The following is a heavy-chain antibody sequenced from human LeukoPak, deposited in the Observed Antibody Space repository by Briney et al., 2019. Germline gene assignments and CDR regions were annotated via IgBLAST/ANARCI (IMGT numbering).Heavy chain of an antibody. J-gene: IGHJ1*01. Sequence: GESLKISCKGSGYSFTSYWIGWVRQMPGKGLEWMGIIYPGDSDTRYSPSFQGQVTISADKSISTAYLQWSSLKASDTAMYYCASLGSSSWYGEYFQHWGQGTLVTVSS. CDR3: ASLGSSSWYGEYFQH. V-gene: IGHV5-51*01. D-gene: IGHD6-13*01. CDR2: IYPGDSDT. CDR1: GYSFTSYW.